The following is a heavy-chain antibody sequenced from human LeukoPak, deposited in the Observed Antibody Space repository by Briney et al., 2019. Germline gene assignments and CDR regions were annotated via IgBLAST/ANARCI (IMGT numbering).Heavy chain of an antibody. CDR1: GGSIRRDY. CDR2: ISYSGST. Sequence: ASETLSLTCTVSGGSIRRDYWSWIRQPPGKGLEWVGYISYSGSTSYNPSLESRVTMSVDTSKNQVSLKVNSVTAADTAVYFCARARDYSNQGFYYYGMDVWGQGTTVTVSS. V-gene: IGHV4-59*01. D-gene: IGHD4-11*01. J-gene: IGHJ6*02. CDR3: ARARDYSNQGFYYYGMDV.